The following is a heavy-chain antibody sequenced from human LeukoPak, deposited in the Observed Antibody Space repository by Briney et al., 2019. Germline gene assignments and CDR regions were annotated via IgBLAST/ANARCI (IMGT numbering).Heavy chain of an antibody. J-gene: IGHJ4*02. CDR3: ARGGYSGYDGVFDY. CDR1: GGSISSSRYY. CDR2: IYYSGST. D-gene: IGHD5-12*01. Sequence: SETLSLTCTVSGGSISSSRYYWSWIRQPPGKGLEWIGYIYYSGSTNYNPSLKSRVTISVDTSKNQFSLKLSSVTAADTAVYYCARGGYSGYDGVFDYWGQGTLVTVSS. V-gene: IGHV4-61*01.